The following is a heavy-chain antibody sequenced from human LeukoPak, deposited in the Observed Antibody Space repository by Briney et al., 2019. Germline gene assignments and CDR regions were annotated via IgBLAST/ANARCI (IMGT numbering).Heavy chain of an antibody. CDR1: GGTFSSYA. Sequence: ASVKVSCKAAGGTFSSYAISWVRQDPGQGLEWMGGIIPIFGTANYAQKFQGRVTITADESTSTAYMELSSLRSEDTAVYYCARGLDYGGNSEPDYWGQGTLVTVSS. J-gene: IGHJ4*02. V-gene: IGHV1-69*13. D-gene: IGHD4-23*01. CDR2: IIPIFGTA. CDR3: ARGLDYGGNSEPDY.